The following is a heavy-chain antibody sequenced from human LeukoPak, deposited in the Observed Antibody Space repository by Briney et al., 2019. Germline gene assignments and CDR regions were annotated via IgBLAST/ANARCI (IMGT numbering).Heavy chain of an antibody. CDR2: IYYSGST. CDR3: ARESGYSSGWNY. V-gene: IGHV4-59*01. CDR1: GFTFSDYY. D-gene: IGHD6-19*01. J-gene: IGHJ4*02. Sequence: GSLRFSCAASGFTFSDYYMSWIRQPPGKGLEWIGYIYYSGSTNYNPSLKSRVTISVDTSKNQFSLKLSSVTAADTAVYYCARESGYSSGWNYWGQGTLVTVSS.